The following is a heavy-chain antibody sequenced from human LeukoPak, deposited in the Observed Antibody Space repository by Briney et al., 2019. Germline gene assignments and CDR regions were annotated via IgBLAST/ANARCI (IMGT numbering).Heavy chain of an antibody. J-gene: IGHJ3*02. D-gene: IGHD6-13*01. V-gene: IGHV3-74*01. CDR3: AKDEYSSSWRRAFDI. CDR2: INTDGSTT. CDR1: GFTFSSHW. Sequence: GGSLRLSCATAGFTFSSHWMHWVRQGPGKGLVWVSRINTDGSTTSYADSVKGRFTISRDNSKNTLYLQMNSLRAEDTAVYYCAKDEYSSSWRRAFDIWGQGTMVTVSS.